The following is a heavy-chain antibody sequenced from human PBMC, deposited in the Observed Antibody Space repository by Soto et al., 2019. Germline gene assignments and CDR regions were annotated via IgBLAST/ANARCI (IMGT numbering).Heavy chain of an antibody. Sequence: ASVKVCCKESGYILASSYRQWVRQDKRQGLEWMGIINPSGGSTTYTQKFQDRVTVSRDTSTSTVYMELSSLTSDDTAVYYCAIGGYYESSVSFSGGVKKEIIYYYTYVMDFWGQGTTVTVSS. D-gene: IGHD3-22*01. J-gene: IGHJ6*02. CDR3: AIGGYYESSVSFSGGVKKEIIYYYTYVMDF. CDR1: GYILASSY. V-gene: IGHV1-46*01. CDR2: INPSGGST.